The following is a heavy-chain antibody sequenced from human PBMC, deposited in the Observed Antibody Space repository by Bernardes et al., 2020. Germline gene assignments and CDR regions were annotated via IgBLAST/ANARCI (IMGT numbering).Heavy chain of an antibody. CDR2: IYYSGST. CDR1: GGSISSGTYY. CDR3: ARIAYCNSTSCYNWFDP. V-gene: IGHV4-31*03. D-gene: IGHD2-2*01. Sequence: SETLSITCTVSGGSISSGTYYWSWIRQHPERGLEWIGNIYYSGSTYYNPSLESRVTISIDTSKNQFSLRLSSMTAADTAVYYCARIAYCNSTSCYNWFDPWGQGTLVTVSS. J-gene: IGHJ5*02.